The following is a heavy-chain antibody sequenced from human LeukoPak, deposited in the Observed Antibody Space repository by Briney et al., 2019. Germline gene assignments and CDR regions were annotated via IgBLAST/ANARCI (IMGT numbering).Heavy chain of an antibody. V-gene: IGHV4-31*03. CDR3: ANWLGYCSGGSCYTPGRNAFDI. D-gene: IGHD2-15*01. CDR1: GGSISSGGYY. Sequence: SQTLSLTCTVSGGSISSGGYYCSSIRQHPGKGLEWIGYIYYSGSTYYNPSLKSRVTISVDASKNQFSLKLRSVTAADTAVYYCANWLGYCSGGSCYTPGRNAFDIWGQGTMVTVSS. CDR2: IYYSGST. J-gene: IGHJ3*02.